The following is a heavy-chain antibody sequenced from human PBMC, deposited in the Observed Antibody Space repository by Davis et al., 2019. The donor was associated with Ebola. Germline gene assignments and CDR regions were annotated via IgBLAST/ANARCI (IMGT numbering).Heavy chain of an antibody. CDR3: ARDLGYYGSGNSFF. Sequence: GGSLRLSCAVAGFTVSAKYMSWVRQAPGKGLEWVSVILSDGRMYYADAVKDRFFISRDNSRNTLYLQMNSLRAEDTAMYYCARDLGYYGSGNSFFWGQGTPVTVSS. CDR2: ILSDGRM. V-gene: IGHV3-53*01. J-gene: IGHJ4*02. CDR1: GFTVSAKY. D-gene: IGHD3-10*01.